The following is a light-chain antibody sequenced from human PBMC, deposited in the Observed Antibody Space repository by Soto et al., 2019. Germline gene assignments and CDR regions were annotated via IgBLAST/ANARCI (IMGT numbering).Light chain of an antibody. Sequence: EVVMTQSPATLSVSPGDKVSLSCRANQTISNTLAWYQQKPGQAPRLLIYGASTRATGIPARFSGSGSGTEFTLTISSLQSEDFAVYYCQQYNNWPPWTFGQGTQGGYQ. CDR3: QQYNNWPPWT. J-gene: IGKJ1*01. CDR1: QTISNT. CDR2: GAS. V-gene: IGKV3-15*01.